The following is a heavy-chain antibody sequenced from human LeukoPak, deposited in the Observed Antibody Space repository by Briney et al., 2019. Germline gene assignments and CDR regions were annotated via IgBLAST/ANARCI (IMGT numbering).Heavy chain of an antibody. J-gene: IGHJ4*02. CDR2: ISSNGLNT. Sequence: GGSLRLSCSASGFTFSSCAMHWVSQAPGMGLQYVSVISSNGLNTYYTDSVRGRFTISRDNSKNTVSLQMSSLRPEDTAVYYCVKEDNYSPGGDYWGQGTLVTVSS. D-gene: IGHD2-15*01. CDR1: GFTFSSCA. CDR3: VKEDNYSPGGDY. V-gene: IGHV3-64D*09.